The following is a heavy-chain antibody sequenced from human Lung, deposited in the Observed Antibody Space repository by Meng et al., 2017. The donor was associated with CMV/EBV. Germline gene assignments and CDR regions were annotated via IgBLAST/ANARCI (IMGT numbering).Heavy chain of an antibody. J-gene: IGHJ6*02. CDR2: FDPEDGET. CDR3: ATNSRTREWVYGMDV. V-gene: IGHV1-24*01. Sequence: ASVXVSXKVSGYTLRDLSMHWVRQAPGKGLEWMGGFDPEDGETIYAQSFLGRVTMTEDTRTDTAYMEVGSLTFEDTAVYYCATNSRTREWVYGMDVWGQGTXVTVYS. D-gene: IGHD2-2*01. CDR1: GYTLRDLS.